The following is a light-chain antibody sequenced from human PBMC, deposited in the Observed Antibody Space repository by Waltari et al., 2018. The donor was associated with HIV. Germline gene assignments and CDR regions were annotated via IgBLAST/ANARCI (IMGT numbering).Light chain of an antibody. V-gene: IGLV1-40*01. CDR1: LSNVGAGYD. CDR3: QSYDSSLSGVV. J-gene: IGLJ2*01. Sequence: QSVLTQPPSLSGAPGLRVSISCTGNLSNVGAGYDVHWYQHLPGTAPRLLIYANDNRPSGVPARFFGSSPGSSASLGIIGLQAEDEADYYSQSYDSSLSGVVFGGGTRLTVL. CDR2: AND.